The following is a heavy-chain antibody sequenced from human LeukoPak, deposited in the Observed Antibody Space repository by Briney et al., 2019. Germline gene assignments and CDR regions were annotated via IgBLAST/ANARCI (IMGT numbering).Heavy chain of an antibody. D-gene: IGHD6-19*01. Sequence: PGGSLRLSCAASGLNFSSYWMSWVRQAPGKGLEWVANIKQDGSEKYYVDSVKGRFTISRGNAKNSLYLQMNSLRAEDTAVYYCARAQIAVAGPLDYWGQGTLVTASS. CDR3: ARAQIAVAGPLDY. CDR2: IKQDGSEK. J-gene: IGHJ4*02. CDR1: GLNFSSYW. V-gene: IGHV3-7*01.